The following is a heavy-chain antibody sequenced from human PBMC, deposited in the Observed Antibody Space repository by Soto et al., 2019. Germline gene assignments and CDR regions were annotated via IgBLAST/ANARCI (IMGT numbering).Heavy chain of an antibody. J-gene: IGHJ5*02. D-gene: IGHD2-21*01. Sequence: SETLSLTCTVSGGSISSGGYYWSWIRQHPGKGLEWIGYIYYSGSTYYNPSLKSRVTISVDTSKNQFSLKLSSVTAADTAVYYCARGKVSVISNWFDPWGQGTLVTVSS. CDR1: GGSISSGGYY. V-gene: IGHV4-31*03. CDR3: ARGKVSVISNWFDP. CDR2: IYYSGST.